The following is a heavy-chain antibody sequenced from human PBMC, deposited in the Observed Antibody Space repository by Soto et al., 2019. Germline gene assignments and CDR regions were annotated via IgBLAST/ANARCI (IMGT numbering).Heavy chain of an antibody. J-gene: IGHJ5*02. V-gene: IGHV5-51*01. D-gene: IGHD1-1*01. CDR3: VRRVQKRDDFFDP. Sequence: EVQLVQSGAELKNPGESLKISCQASGYSFANYWFAWVRQMPGKGLEWVGIIYPADSDNKYSPSFRGQVTISADKSISTAYLQWNSLKASDNAIYYCVRRVQKRDDFFDPWGQGTLVTVSS. CDR2: IYPADSDN. CDR1: GYSFANYW.